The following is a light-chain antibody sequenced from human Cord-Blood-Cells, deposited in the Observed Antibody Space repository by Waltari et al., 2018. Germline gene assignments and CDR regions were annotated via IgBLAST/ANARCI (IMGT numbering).Light chain of an antibody. CDR1: QGSSSA. Sequence: AIQLTQSPSSLSASVGDRVTITCRASQGSSSALAWYQQKPGKAPKLLIYDASSLESGVPSSFSGSGYGTDFTLTISSLQPEDFATYYCQQFNSYPRTFGPGTKVDIK. J-gene: IGKJ3*01. CDR3: QQFNSYPRT. V-gene: IGKV1-13*02. CDR2: DAS.